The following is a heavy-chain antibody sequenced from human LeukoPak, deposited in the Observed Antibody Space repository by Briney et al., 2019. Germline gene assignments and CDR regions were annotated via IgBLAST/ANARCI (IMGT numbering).Heavy chain of an antibody. V-gene: IGHV1-2*02. Sequence: ASVKVSCTASGYTFTGYYMHWVRQAPGQGLEWMGWINPNSGGTNYAQKFQGRVTMTRDTSISTAYMELSRLRSDDTAVYYCARECSSSCSDDAFDIWGQGTMVTVSS. D-gene: IGHD6-13*01. CDR2: INPNSGGT. J-gene: IGHJ3*02. CDR1: GYTFTGYY. CDR3: ARECSSSCSDDAFDI.